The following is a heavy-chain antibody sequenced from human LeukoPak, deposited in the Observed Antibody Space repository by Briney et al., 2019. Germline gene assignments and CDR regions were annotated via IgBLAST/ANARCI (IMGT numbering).Heavy chain of an antibody. J-gene: IGHJ4*02. CDR1: GGSFSGYY. Sequence: PSETLSLTCAVYGGSFSGYYWSWIRQPPGKGLEWIGYIYYSGITNYNPSLKSRVTISVDTSKNQFSLKVSSVTAADTAVYYCARHDFSSGWYHYWGQGTLVTVST. V-gene: IGHV4-59*08. CDR2: IYYSGIT. CDR3: ARHDFSSGWYHY. D-gene: IGHD6-19*01.